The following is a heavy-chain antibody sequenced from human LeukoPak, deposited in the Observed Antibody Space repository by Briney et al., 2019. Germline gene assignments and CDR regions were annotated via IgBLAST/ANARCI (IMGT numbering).Heavy chain of an antibody. D-gene: IGHD3-16*01. V-gene: IGHV4-4*02. CDR2: ISYISGSI. CDR3: ATRETIGGAPI. Sequence: PSETLSLTCSVSGDSISSSNWWTWVRQPPREGLEWIGEISYISGSIHYNPSLKGRATISMDKSKNYLSLILNSVTAADTAVYYCATRETIGGAPIWGQGTLVTVSS. J-gene: IGHJ4*02. CDR1: GDSISSSNW.